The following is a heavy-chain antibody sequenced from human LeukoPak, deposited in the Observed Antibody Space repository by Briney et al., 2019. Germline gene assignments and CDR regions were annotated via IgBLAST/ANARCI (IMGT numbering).Heavy chain of an antibody. CDR2: MYSGGAT. D-gene: IGHD3-22*01. CDR3: AKGDSSGYSRWFDP. J-gene: IGHJ5*02. CDR1: GFIVSGDY. Sequence: GGSLRLSCVVSGFIVSGDYMSWVRQAPGKGLEWVSVMYSGGATYYADSVKGRFTISRDNAKNSLYLQMNSLRAEDTALYYCAKGDSSGYSRWFDPWGQGTLVTVSS. V-gene: IGHV3-53*05.